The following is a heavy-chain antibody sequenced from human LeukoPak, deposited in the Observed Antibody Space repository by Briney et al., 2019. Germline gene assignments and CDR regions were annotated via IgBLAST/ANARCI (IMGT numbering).Heavy chain of an antibody. CDR1: GFTFSSYW. V-gene: IGHV3-7*03. J-gene: IGHJ4*02. CDR2: IKQDGSEK. D-gene: IGHD6-13*01. CDR3: AGDRSSWSLVY. Sequence: GGSLRLSCAASGFTFSSYWMSWVRQAPGKGLEWVANIKQDGSEKYYVDSVKGRFTISRDNAKNSLYLQMNSLGAEDTAVYYCAGDRSSWSLVYWGQGTLVTVSS.